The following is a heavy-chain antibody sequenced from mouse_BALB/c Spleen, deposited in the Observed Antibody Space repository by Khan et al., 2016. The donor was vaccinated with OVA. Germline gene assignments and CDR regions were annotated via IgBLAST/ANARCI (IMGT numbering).Heavy chain of an antibody. V-gene: IGHV5-6*01. CDR3: ARLAYYYDSEGFAY. J-gene: IGHJ3*01. Sequence: EVMLVESGGDLVKPGGSLKLSCAASGFTFSTYGMSWVRQTPDKRLEWVATISTGGSYTYYTDSVKGRFPISRDNAKKTLYLQMSSLKSEDTAMFYCARLAYYYDSEGFAYWGQGTLVTVSA. CDR2: ISTGGSYT. D-gene: IGHD1-1*01. CDR1: GFTFSTYG.